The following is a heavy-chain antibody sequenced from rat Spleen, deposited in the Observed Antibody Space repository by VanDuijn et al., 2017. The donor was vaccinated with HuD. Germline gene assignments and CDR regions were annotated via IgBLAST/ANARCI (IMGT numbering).Heavy chain of an antibody. J-gene: IGHJ2*01. Sequence: VQLKESGPGLVQPSQTLSLTCTVSGFSLTDYSVHWVRQPPGKGLEWMGRMRYNGDTSYNSALKARLSISRDTSKNQVFLKMNSLQTDDTGTYYCTRERATYYDGWGQGVMVTVSS. CDR1: GFSLTDYS. V-gene: IGHV2-63*01. CDR3: TRERATYYDG. CDR2: MRYNGDT.